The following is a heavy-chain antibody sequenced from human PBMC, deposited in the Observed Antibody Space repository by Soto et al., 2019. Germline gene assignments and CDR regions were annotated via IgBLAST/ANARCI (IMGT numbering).Heavy chain of an antibody. V-gene: IGHV4-30-4*01. Sequence: SETLSLTCTVSGGSISSGDYYWSWIRQPPGKGLEWIGYIYYSGSTYYNPSLKSRVTISVDTSKNQFSLKLSSVTAADTAVYYCARARRGYSYGYWFDPWGQGTLVNVSS. CDR3: ARARRGYSYGYWFDP. D-gene: IGHD5-18*01. CDR1: GGSISSGDYY. J-gene: IGHJ5*02. CDR2: IYYSGST.